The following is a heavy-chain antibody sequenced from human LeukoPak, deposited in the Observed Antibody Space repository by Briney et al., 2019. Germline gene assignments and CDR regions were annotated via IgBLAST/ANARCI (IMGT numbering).Heavy chain of an antibody. CDR1: GYTFTSYY. Sequence: ASVKVSCKASGYTFTSYYMHWVRQAPGQGLEWMGIINPSGGSTIYAQKFQGRVTMTEDTSTDTAYMELSSLRSEDTAVYYCATSSLRLGELSLSKAFDIWGQGTMVTVSS. J-gene: IGHJ3*02. D-gene: IGHD3-16*02. CDR2: INPSGGST. V-gene: IGHV1-46*01. CDR3: ATSSLRLGELSLSKAFDI.